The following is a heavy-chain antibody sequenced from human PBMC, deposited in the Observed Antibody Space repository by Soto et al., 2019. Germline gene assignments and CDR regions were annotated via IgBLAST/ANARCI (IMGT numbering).Heavy chain of an antibody. Sequence: GXSXKVSFKASGYTXTSYDSNLVRQATGQGLEWMGWMNPNSCNTGYAQKFQGRVTMTRNTSISTAYMELSSLRSEDKAVYYCARGTHRYCSSTSCYENWFDPWGQGTLVTVSS. CDR2: MNPNSCNT. CDR3: ARGTHRYCSSTSCYENWFDP. J-gene: IGHJ5*02. CDR1: GYTXTSYD. D-gene: IGHD2-2*01. V-gene: IGHV1-8*01.